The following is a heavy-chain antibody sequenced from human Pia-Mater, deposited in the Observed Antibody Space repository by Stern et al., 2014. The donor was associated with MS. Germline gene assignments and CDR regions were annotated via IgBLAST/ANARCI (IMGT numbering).Heavy chain of an antibody. CDR2: ISYDGSDK. J-gene: IGHJ4*02. CDR3: ANAAALSCRSPSCYKAFEY. D-gene: IGHD2-2*02. V-gene: IGHV3-30*18. Sequence: QVQLVESGGGVAQPGRSLRLSCAASGFTFSLSGMHWVRQAPGKGLDWVAVISYDGSDKYYGDSVKGRFTISRDNYKNTVYLQMNSLRAEDTAVYYCANAAALSCRSPSCYKAFEYWGQGILVTVSS. CDR1: GFTFSLSG.